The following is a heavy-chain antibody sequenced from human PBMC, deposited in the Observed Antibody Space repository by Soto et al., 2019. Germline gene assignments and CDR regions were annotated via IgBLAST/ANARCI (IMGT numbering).Heavy chain of an antibody. V-gene: IGHV3-48*01. Sequence: EVQLVESGGGLIQPGGSLRLSCEASGFSFSDSGMNWVRRAPGKRLEWISYISSSSRTIYYAASVEGRFTISRDNVRNSGHLQMNSLRGEDTGVYYCARTRMEWALYFDNWGLGTLVTVSS. CDR3: ARTRMEWALYFDN. CDR1: GFSFSDSG. D-gene: IGHD3-3*01. CDR2: ISSSSRTI. J-gene: IGHJ4*02.